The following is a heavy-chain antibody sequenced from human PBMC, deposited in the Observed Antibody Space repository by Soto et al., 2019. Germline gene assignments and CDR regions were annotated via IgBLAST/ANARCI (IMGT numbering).Heavy chain of an antibody. CDR1: GFIFSHYA. J-gene: IGHJ4*02. Sequence: GGSLRLSCEASGFIFSHYAITWFRQAPCKWLEWVSTVAYNGDPYSPDSVKGRFTISRDNSRNTVTLQMTSLRAEDTAVYFCAKTRGTTVPSGTRTFDYWGQGTLVTVSS. CDR3: AKTRGTTVPSGTRTFDY. D-gene: IGHD1-1*01. CDR2: VAYNGDP. V-gene: IGHV3-23*01.